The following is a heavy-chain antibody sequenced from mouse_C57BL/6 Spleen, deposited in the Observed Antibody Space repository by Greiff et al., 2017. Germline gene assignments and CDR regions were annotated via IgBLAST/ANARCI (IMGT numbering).Heavy chain of an antibody. CDR3: ARSGPITGRAFYYAMDY. J-gene: IGHJ4*01. D-gene: IGHD1-2*01. V-gene: IGHV1-81*01. Sequence: QVQLQQSGAELARPGASVKLSCKASGYTFTSYGISWVKQRTGQGLEWIGEIYPRSGNTYYNEKFKGKATLTADKSSSTAYMELRSLTSEDSAVYLCARSGPITGRAFYYAMDYWGQGTSVTVSS. CDR2: IYPRSGNT. CDR1: GYTFTSYG.